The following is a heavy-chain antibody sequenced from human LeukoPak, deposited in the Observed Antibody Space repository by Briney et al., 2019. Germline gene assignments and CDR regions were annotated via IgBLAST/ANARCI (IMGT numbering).Heavy chain of an antibody. CDR1: RYTYTTYY. V-gene: IGHV1-46*01. J-gene: IGHJ4*02. Sequence: ASVKVSCKASRYTYTTYYMHRVRQAPGQGLEWMGIINPSGGSTSYTHKVHGRVTNTRDTSTSTVYMELSSLRSEDTAVYYCARVSLARRTLDYWGQGTLVTVSS. CDR2: INPSGGST. CDR3: ARVSLARRTLDY.